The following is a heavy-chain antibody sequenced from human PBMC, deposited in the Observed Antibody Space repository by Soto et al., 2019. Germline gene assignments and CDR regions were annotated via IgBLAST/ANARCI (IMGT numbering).Heavy chain of an antibody. CDR1: GFTFSDYY. J-gene: IGHJ5*02. CDR3: ARDPSHGMTTLGNWFDP. V-gene: IGHV3-11*06. CDR2: ISSSSSYT. D-gene: IGHD4-17*01. Sequence: QVQLVESGGGLVKPGGSLRLSCAASGFTFSDYYMSWIRQAPGKGLEWVSYISSSSSYTNYADSVKGRFTISRDNAKNSLYLQMNSLRAEDTAVYYCARDPSHGMTTLGNWFDPWGQGTLVTVSS.